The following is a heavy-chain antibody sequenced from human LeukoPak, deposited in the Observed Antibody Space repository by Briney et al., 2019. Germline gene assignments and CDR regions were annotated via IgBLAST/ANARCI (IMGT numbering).Heavy chain of an antibody. J-gene: IGHJ4*02. V-gene: IGHV3-23*01. Sequence: GGSLRLSCVPSGFKFSNYAMSWVRQAPGKGLEWVSSISGSGGSTHYADSVKGRFTISRDKTKNTLYLQMNSLRAEDTAVYYCAKSSYYDASGYYREYYFDYWGQGTLVTVSS. D-gene: IGHD3-22*01. CDR1: GFKFSNYA. CDR2: ISGSGGST. CDR3: AKSSYYDASGYYREYYFDY.